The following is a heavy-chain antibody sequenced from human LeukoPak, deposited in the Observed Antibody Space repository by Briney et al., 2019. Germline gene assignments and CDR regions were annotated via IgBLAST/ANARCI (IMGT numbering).Heavy chain of an antibody. J-gene: IGHJ3*02. V-gene: IGHV1-8*01. D-gene: IGHD3-9*01. CDR1: GYTFTSYD. Sequence: GSVEVSCKASGYTFTSYDINWVRQATGQGLEWMGWMNPNSGNTGYAQKFQGRVTMTRNTSISTAYMELSSLRSEDTAAYYCARGGRYFDWLSLWGDAFDIWGQGTMVTVSS. CDR3: ARGGRYFDWLSLWGDAFDI. CDR2: MNPNSGNT.